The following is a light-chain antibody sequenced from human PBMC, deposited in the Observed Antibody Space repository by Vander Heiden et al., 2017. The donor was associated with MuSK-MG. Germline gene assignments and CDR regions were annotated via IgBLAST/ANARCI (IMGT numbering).Light chain of an antibody. J-gene: IGLJ2*01. V-gene: IGLV7-46*01. CDR1: TGAVTSGHY. Sequence: AVVTQEPSLTVSPGGTVTLTCRSSTGAVTSGHYPYWFQQKPGQAPRTLIYDTSNKHSWTPARFSGSLLGGKAALTLSGAQPEDEAEYYCLLSYSGARFVVFGGGTKLTVL. CDR3: LLSYSGARFVV. CDR2: DTS.